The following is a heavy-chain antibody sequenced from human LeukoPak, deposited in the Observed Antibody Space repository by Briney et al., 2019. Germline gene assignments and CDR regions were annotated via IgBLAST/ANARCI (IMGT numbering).Heavy chain of an antibody. V-gene: IGHV4-34*01. CDR1: GGSFSGYY. CDR3: ARVLQQLDWFDP. CDR2: INHSGST. J-gene: IGHJ5*02. D-gene: IGHD6-13*01. Sequence: SETLSLTCAVYGGSFSGYYWSWIRQPPGKGLEWIGEINHSGSTNYNPSLKSRVTISVDTSKNQFSLKLSSVTAADTAVYYCARVLQQLDWFDPWGQGTLVTVSS.